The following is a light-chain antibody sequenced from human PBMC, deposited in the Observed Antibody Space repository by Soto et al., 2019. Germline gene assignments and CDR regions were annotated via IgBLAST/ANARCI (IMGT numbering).Light chain of an antibody. J-gene: IGKJ1*01. Sequence: EIVLTQSPGTLSLSPGERATLSCRASQSVSVHLAWYQQKPGQAPRLLIYDASNRATGIPARFSGSGSGTDFTLTISSLRPEDVAVYHCVQRTTWPWTCGQGSNVDIK. CDR1: QSVSVH. CDR3: VQRTTWPWT. V-gene: IGKV3-11*01. CDR2: DAS.